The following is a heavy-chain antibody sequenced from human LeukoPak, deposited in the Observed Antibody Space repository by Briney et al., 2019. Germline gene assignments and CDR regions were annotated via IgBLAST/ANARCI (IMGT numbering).Heavy chain of an antibody. V-gene: IGHV3-7*01. CDR2: IKYDGSEE. CDR3: ARDSPTLFDY. Sequence: GGSLRLSCAASGFTFTGYWMSWVRQAPGKGLEWVANIKYDGSEEYYVDSVKGRFTISRDDAKNSLYLQMNSLRVEDMAVYYCARDSPTLFDYWGQGTLVTVSS. J-gene: IGHJ4*02. CDR1: GFTFTGYW.